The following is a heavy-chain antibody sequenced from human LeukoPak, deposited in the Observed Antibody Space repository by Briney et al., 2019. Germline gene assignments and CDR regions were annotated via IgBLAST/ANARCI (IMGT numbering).Heavy chain of an antibody. Sequence: NPSETLSLTCTVSGGSISNYYWSWIRQPPGKGLEWIGYMYYSGSPNYNPSLKSRVTISVDTSKNQFSLKLSSVTAADTAVYYCARGVGATFDYWGQGTLVTVSS. CDR2: MYYSGSP. CDR1: GGSISNYY. J-gene: IGHJ4*02. D-gene: IGHD1-26*01. CDR3: ARGVGATFDY. V-gene: IGHV4-59*08.